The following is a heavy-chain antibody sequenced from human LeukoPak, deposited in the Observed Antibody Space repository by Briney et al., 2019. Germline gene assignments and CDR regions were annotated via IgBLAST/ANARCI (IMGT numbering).Heavy chain of an antibody. CDR1: GFTFDAYA. V-gene: IGHV3-9*01. CDR3: TKGSDSSAYSAFDC. Sequence: GGSLRLSCAASGFTFDAYAMHWVRQAPGRGLEWVSGISWNSGSIGYADSVKGRLSISRDNAKNSLYLQMNSLRAEDTALYYCTKGSDSSAYSAFDCWGQGTLVTVSS. CDR2: ISWNSGSI. J-gene: IGHJ4*02. D-gene: IGHD3-22*01.